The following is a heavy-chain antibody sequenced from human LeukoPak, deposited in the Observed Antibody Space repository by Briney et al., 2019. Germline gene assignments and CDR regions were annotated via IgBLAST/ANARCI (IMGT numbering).Heavy chain of an antibody. V-gene: IGHV4-59*08. Sequence: PSETLSLTCTVSGGSISSYYWSWIRQPPGKGLEWIGYIYYSGGTNYNPSLKSRVTISVDTSKNQFSLKLSSVTAADTAVYYCARQGWELLRGVFDYWGQGTLVTVSS. CDR1: GGSISSYY. D-gene: IGHD1-26*01. CDR2: IYYSGGT. CDR3: ARQGWELLRGVFDY. J-gene: IGHJ4*02.